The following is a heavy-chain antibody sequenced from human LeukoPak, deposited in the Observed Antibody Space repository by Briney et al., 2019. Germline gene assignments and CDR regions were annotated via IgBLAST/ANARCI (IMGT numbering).Heavy chain of an antibody. Sequence: PSETLSLTCTVSGGSISSGDYYWSWIRQPAGKGLEWIGHIYISGSTNYNPSLRSRLTLSIDTSKNQFSLKLSSVTAADTAVYYCARAGGGSTAAGLDYWGQGTLVTVSS. CDR1: GGSISSGDYY. V-gene: IGHV4-61*10. D-gene: IGHD6-13*01. CDR3: ARAGGGSTAAGLDY. CDR2: IYISGST. J-gene: IGHJ4*02.